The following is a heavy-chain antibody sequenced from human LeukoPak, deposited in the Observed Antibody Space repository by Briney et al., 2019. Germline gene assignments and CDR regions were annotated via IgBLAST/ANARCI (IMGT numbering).Heavy chain of an antibody. CDR2: ILDSGGGT. Sequence: GGSLRLSCAASGITFSRDGMNWVRQVPGKGLEWVSSILDSGGGTTYADSVKGRFTISRDNSKNTLYLQMNSLRAEDTAVYYCAKNLFGSIAYSWYFDLWGRGTLVTVSS. CDR3: AKNLFGSIAYSWYFDL. V-gene: IGHV3-23*01. D-gene: IGHD2-15*01. J-gene: IGHJ2*01. CDR1: GITFSRDG.